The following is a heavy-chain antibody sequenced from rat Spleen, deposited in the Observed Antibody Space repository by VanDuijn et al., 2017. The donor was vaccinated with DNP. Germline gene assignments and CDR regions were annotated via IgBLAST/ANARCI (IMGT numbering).Heavy chain of an antibody. CDR3: ARWNYGGYSPYAMDA. J-gene: IGHJ4*01. D-gene: IGHD1-11*01. V-gene: IGHV3-3*01. CDR1: GYSITSSYR. Sequence: EVQLQESGPGLVKPSQSLSLTCSVTGYSITSSYRWNWIRKFPGNKLEWMGYINSAGSTNYNPSLKSRISITRDTSKNQFFLQVNSVTTEDTATYYCARWNYGGYSPYAMDAWGQGTSVTVSS. CDR2: INSAGST.